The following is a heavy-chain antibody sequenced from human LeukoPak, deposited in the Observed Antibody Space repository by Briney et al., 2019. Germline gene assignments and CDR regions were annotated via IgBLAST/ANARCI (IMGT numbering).Heavy chain of an antibody. D-gene: IGHD1-26*01. CDR1: GGSFSGYY. V-gene: IGHV4-34*01. J-gene: IGHJ4*02. CDR2: INHSGST. Sequence: SKTLSLTCAVYGGSFSGYYWSWIRQPPGKGLEWIGEINHSGSTNYNPSLKSRVTISVDTSKNQFSLKLSSVTAADTAVYYCARGLVGATPFDYWGQGTLVTVSS. CDR3: ARGLVGATPFDY.